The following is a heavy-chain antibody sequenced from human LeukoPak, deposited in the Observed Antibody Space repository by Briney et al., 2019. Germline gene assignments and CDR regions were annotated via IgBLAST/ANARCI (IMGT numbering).Heavy chain of an antibody. CDR3: AKITRGYSGYDWFDY. V-gene: IGHV3-43*02. D-gene: IGHD5-12*01. CDR1: GFTFDDYA. J-gene: IGHJ4*02. CDR2: ISGDGGST. Sequence: GGSLRLSCAASGFTFDDYAMHWVRQAPGKGLEWVPLISGDGGSTYYADSVKGRFTISRDNSKNSLYLQMNSLRTEDTALYYCAKITRGYSGYDWFDYWGQGTLVTVSS.